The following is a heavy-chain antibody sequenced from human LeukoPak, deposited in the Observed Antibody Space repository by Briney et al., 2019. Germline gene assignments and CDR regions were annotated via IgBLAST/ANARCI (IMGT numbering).Heavy chain of an antibody. CDR1: GFTFDDYA. D-gene: IGHD3-22*01. Sequence: GGSLRLSCAASGFTFDDYAMHWVRQAPGKGLEWVSGISWNSGSIGYADSVKGRFTISRDNAKNSLYLQMNSLRAEDTALYYCAKIGYHDSSGYYYQSAFDIWGQGTMVTVSS. CDR2: ISWNSGSI. CDR3: AKIGYHDSSGYYYQSAFDI. J-gene: IGHJ3*02. V-gene: IGHV3-9*01.